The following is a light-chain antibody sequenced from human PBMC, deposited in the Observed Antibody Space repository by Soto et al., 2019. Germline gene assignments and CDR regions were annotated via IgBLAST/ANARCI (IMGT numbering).Light chain of an antibody. CDR1: QGIKND. CDR3: QQYINLWT. V-gene: IGKV1-6*01. Sequence: AIQMTQSPSSLSASVGDRATITCRASQGIKNDLAWYQQKPGKAPKFLIYAASNLQSGVPSRFSGAGSGTEFTLTISSLQPDDFATYYCQQYINLWTFGQGTKVDIK. CDR2: AAS. J-gene: IGKJ1*01.